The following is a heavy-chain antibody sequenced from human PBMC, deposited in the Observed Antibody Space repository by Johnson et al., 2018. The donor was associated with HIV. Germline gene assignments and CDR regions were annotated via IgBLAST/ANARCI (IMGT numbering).Heavy chain of an antibody. V-gene: IGHV3-30*02. CDR3: ARGRISMTAVDLRGGAFDI. CDR1: GFTFSSYG. J-gene: IGHJ3*02. D-gene: IGHD3-22*01. CDR2: IRHDGGEK. Sequence: QVQLVESGGGVVQPGGSLRLSCAASGFTFSSYGMHWVRQAPGQGLEWVAFIRHDGGEKYYADSVKGRFTISRDNSKNTLYMQMNSLRGEDTAMYYCARGRISMTAVDLRGGAFDIWGQGTLVTVSS.